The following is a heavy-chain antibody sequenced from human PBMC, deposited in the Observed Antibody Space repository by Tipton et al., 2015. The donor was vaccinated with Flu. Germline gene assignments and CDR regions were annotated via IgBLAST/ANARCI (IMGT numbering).Heavy chain of an antibody. Sequence: SLRLSCAASGFTFSNYAMHWVRQAPGKGLEYVSAISDDGGITHFANSVKGRFTISRDNSKNTLYLQMGGLRAEDMAVYYCAKDQCSGGSCYRSLDYWGQGALVTVSS. CDR1: GFTFSNYA. D-gene: IGHD2-15*01. CDR2: ISDDGGIT. V-gene: IGHV3-64*01. CDR3: AKDQCSGGSCYRSLDY. J-gene: IGHJ4*02.